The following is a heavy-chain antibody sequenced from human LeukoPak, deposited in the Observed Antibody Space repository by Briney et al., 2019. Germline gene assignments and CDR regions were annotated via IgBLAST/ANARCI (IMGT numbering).Heavy chain of an antibody. D-gene: IGHD3-22*01. J-gene: IGHJ1*01. Sequence: PSETLSLTCTVSGGSISSGSYYWSWIRQPAGKGLEWIGYIYYSGSTNYNPSLKSRVTISVDTSKNQFSLKLSSVTAADTAVYYCASHYYDSSGYYHAEYSQHWGQGTLVTVSS. CDR1: GGSISSGSYY. V-gene: IGHV4-61*10. CDR3: ASHYYDSSGYYHAEYSQH. CDR2: IYYSGST.